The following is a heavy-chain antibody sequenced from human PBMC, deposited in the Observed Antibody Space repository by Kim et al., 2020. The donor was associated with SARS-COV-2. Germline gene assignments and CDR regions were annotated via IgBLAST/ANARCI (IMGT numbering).Heavy chain of an antibody. Sequence: SETLSLTCTVSGGSISRYYWSWIRQPPGKGLEWIGYIYYSGSTNYNPSLKSRVTISVDASKNQFSLKLSSVTAADTAVYYCARTYYDILTGYYPYYFDYWGQGTLVTVSS. CDR1: GGSISRYY. D-gene: IGHD3-9*01. V-gene: IGHV4-59*01. CDR3: ARTYYDILTGYYPYYFDY. CDR2: IYYSGST. J-gene: IGHJ4*02.